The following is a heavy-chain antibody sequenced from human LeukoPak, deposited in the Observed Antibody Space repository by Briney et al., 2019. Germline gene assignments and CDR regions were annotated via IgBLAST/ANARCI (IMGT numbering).Heavy chain of an antibody. Sequence: GGSLRLSCAASGFTFSSYAMSWVRQAPGKGLEWVSTISGSGGSTNYADSVKGRFTISRDNSKNTLYLQMNSLRAEDTAVYYCAKGLFHCSGGSCYTDDAFDIWGQGTMVTVSS. J-gene: IGHJ3*02. CDR3: AKGLFHCSGGSCYTDDAFDI. CDR2: ISGSGGST. CDR1: GFTFSSYA. V-gene: IGHV3-23*01. D-gene: IGHD2-15*01.